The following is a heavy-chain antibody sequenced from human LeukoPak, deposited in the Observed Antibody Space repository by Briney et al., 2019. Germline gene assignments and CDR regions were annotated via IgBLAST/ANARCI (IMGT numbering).Heavy chain of an antibody. D-gene: IGHD6-6*01. V-gene: IGHV3-48*02. CDR2: ISGSSSTI. CDR1: GFTFSTYS. J-gene: IGHJ4*02. Sequence: GGSLRLSCAASGFTFSTYSMHWVRQAPGKGLEWVSYISGSSSTIYYADSLKGRFTISRDNAKSSLYLQMNSLRDEDTAVYYGARDKYSTIDYWGQGTLVTVST. CDR3: ARDKYSTIDY.